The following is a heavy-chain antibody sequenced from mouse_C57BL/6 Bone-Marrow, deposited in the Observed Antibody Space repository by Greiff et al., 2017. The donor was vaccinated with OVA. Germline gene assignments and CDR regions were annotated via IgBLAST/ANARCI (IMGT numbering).Heavy chain of an antibody. CDR2: INPNNGGT. V-gene: IGHV1-26*01. D-gene: IGHD1-1*01. Sequence: VQLQQSGPELVKPGASVKISCKASGYTFTDYYMNWVKQSHGKSLEWIGDINPNNGGTSYNQKFKGKATLTVEKSSSTAYMELRSLTSEDSAVYYCAKLLRYQYYFDYWGQGTTLTVSS. J-gene: IGHJ2*01. CDR1: GYTFTDYY. CDR3: AKLLRYQYYFDY.